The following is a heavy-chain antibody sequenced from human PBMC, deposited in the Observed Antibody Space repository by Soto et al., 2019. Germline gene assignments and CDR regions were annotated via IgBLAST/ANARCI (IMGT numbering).Heavy chain of an antibody. V-gene: IGHV1-24*01. CDR2: FDPEDGET. CDR3: ATLGYCISTSCLNWFDP. D-gene: IGHD2-2*01. CDR1: GYTLTELS. Sequence: ASVKVSCKVSGYTLTELSMHWVRQAPGKGLEWMGGFDPEDGETIYAQKFQGRVTMTEDTSTDTAYMELSSLRSEDTAVYYCATLGYCISTSCLNWFDPWGQGILVTVSS. J-gene: IGHJ5*02.